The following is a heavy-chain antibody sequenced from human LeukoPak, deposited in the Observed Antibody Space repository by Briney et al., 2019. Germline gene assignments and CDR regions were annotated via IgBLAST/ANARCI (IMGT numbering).Heavy chain of an antibody. Sequence: ASVKVSCKASGYTFTGYYMHWVRQAPGQGLEWMAWINPNSGGTNYAQKFQGRVTMTRDTSISTAYMELSRLRSDDTAVYYCARNLYYYDSRGNWFDPWGQGTLVTVSS. V-gene: IGHV1-2*02. CDR1: GYTFTGYY. J-gene: IGHJ5*02. CDR3: ARNLYYYDSRGNWFDP. CDR2: INPNSGGT. D-gene: IGHD3-22*01.